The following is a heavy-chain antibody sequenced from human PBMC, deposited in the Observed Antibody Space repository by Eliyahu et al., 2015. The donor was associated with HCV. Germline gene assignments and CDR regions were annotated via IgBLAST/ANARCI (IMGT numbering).Heavy chain of an antibody. CDR1: GGTFSSYA. Sequence: EVKKPGSSVKVSCKASGGTFSSYAISWVRQAPEQGLEWMGGIIPIFGTANYAQKFQGRVTITADESTSTAYMELSSLRSEDTAVYYCASRGVYDSSGYWVYWGQGTLVTVSS. CDR3: ASRGVYDSSGYWVY. D-gene: IGHD3-22*01. V-gene: IGHV1-69*01. CDR2: IIPIFGTA. J-gene: IGHJ4*02.